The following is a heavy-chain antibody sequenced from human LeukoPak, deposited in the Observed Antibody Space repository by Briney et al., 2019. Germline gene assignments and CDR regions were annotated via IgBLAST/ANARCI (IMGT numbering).Heavy chain of an antibody. J-gene: IGHJ5*01. Sequence: GGSLRLSCAASGIPFSNAWMNWVRQAPGKGLEWVGRIKSKADGETIDYAAPVKGRFTISRDDSLNTLYLQMNSLKIEDTAVYYCTNISSSAASDSWGQGTLVTVSS. D-gene: IGHD6-6*01. V-gene: IGHV3-15*01. CDR1: GIPFSNAW. CDR3: TNISSSAASDS. CDR2: IKSKADGETI.